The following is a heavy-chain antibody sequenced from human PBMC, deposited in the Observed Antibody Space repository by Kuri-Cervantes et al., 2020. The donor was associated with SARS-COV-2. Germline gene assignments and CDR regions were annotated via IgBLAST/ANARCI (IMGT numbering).Heavy chain of an antibody. CDR3: ARFNPGKLLYRGFDY. CDR1: GFTFSSYG. D-gene: IGHD2-2*02. CDR2: ISYDGSNK. Sequence: GGSLRLSCAASGFTFSSYGMHWVRQAPGKGLEWVAVISYDGSNKYYADSVKGRFTISRDNSKNTLYLQMNSLRAEDTAVYYCARFNPGKLLYRGFDYWGQGTLVTVSS. V-gene: IGHV3-30*03. J-gene: IGHJ4*02.